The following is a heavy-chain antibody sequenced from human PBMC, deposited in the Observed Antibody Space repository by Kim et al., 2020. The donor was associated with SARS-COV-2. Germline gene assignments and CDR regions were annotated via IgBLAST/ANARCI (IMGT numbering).Heavy chain of an antibody. CDR3: ARGIAVAAPGLYYFDY. D-gene: IGHD6-19*01. J-gene: IGHJ4*02. Sequence: SVKGRFTISRDNAKNSLYLQMNSLRAEDTAVYYCARGIAVAAPGLYYFDYWGQGTLVTVSS. V-gene: IGHV3-48*03.